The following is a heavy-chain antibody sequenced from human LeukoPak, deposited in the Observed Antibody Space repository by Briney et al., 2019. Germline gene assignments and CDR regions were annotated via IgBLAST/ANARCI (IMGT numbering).Heavy chain of an antibody. V-gene: IGHV4-31*03. J-gene: IGHJ4*02. CDR2: IYYSGST. Sequence: PSETLSLTCTVSGGSISSGGYYWSWIRQHPGKGLEWIGYIYYSGSTYYNPSLKSRVTISVDTSKNQFSLKLSSVTAADTAVYYCARWVVVTLGFDYWGQGTPVTVSS. D-gene: IGHD4-23*01. CDR3: ARWVVVTLGFDY. CDR1: GGSISSGGYY.